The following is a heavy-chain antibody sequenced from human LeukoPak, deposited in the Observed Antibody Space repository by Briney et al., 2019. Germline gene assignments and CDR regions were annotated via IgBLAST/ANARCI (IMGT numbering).Heavy chain of an antibody. CDR1: GFTLSSYY. Sequence: SLRLSCAAPGFTLSSYYMHWVRQAPGTGLEWVANINPAGTETYYVDPVKGRFTISRDNAKNLLYLQMNSLRAEDTAVYYCARFGYVAAVDLWGQGTLVTVSS. CDR3: ARFGYVAAVDL. CDR2: INPAGTET. V-gene: IGHV3-7*01. D-gene: IGHD2-15*01. J-gene: IGHJ4*02.